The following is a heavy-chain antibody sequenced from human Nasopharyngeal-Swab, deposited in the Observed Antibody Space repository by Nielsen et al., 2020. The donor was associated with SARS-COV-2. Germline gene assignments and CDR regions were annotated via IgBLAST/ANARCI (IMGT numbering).Heavy chain of an antibody. CDR3: ARALYDFWSGYYTENYGMDV. CDR1: RYTFTSYG. CDR2: ISAYNGNT. D-gene: IGHD3-3*01. Sequence: SVKVSCKASRYTFTSYGISWVRQAPGQGLEWMGWISAYNGNTNYAQKLQGRVTMTTDTSTSTAYMELRSLRSDDTAVYYCARALYDFWSGYYTENYGMDVWGQGTTVTVSS. V-gene: IGHV1-18*01. J-gene: IGHJ6*02.